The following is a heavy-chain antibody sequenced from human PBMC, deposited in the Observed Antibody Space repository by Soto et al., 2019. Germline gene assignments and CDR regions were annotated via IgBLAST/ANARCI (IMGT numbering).Heavy chain of an antibody. D-gene: IGHD6-6*01. CDR2: ISSSGSSI. CDR1: GFTFSNYA. J-gene: IGHJ4*02. CDR3: ARGIPARLY. Sequence: GGSLRLSCSASGFTFSNYAMYWVRQAPGKGLECVSSISSSGSSIYYAYSVKGRFTISRDNAKNTLYLQMNSLRAEDTVVYYCARGIPARLYWGQGTLVTVSS. V-gene: IGHV3-48*03.